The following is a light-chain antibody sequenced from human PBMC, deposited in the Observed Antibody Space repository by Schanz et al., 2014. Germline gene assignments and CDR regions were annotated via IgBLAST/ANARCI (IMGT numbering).Light chain of an antibody. CDR1: SSDVGGYNF. V-gene: IGLV2-8*01. J-gene: IGLJ3*02. CDR2: DVS. Sequence: QSALTQPPSASGSPGQSVTISCTGTSSDVGGYNFVSWYQQHPGKVPKLMIYDVSNRPSGVPDRFSGSKSGDTASLTVSGLQAEDEATYYCSSFEGRHNWVFGGGTKLTVL. CDR3: SSFEGRHNWV.